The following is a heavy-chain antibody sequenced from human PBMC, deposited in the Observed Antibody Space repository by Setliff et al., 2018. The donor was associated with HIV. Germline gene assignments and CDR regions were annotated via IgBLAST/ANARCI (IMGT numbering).Heavy chain of an antibody. CDR2: FMYTDIHYVNYLN. CDR1: GASFVGDNH. D-gene: IGHD6-19*01. CDR3: ARARSDWYNVRPYYFDL. V-gene: IGHV4-30-4*01. J-gene: IGHJ4*02. Sequence: TLSLTCAVSGASFVGDNHWSWIRQTPERGLEWIAYFMYTDIHYVNYLNYRNPSLASRLSISVDKSKNQFSLTLSSVTAADTAVYYCARARSDWYNVRPYYFDLWGQGTPVTV.